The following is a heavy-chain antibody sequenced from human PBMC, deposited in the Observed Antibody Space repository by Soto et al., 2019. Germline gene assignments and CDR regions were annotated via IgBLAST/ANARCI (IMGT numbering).Heavy chain of an antibody. Sequence: QITLKESGPTLVKPTQTLTLTCTFSGFSLNTTAVVVAWIRQPPGKALEWLVLIFWDGDKRYSPSLKSRLAIPKDTAKNQAVLKMTTMDLVDTATYYCAHSEGDDYVWGSYKDAFDMWGRGTMVTVSS. CDR3: AHSEGDDYVWGSYKDAFDM. CDR2: IFWDGDK. D-gene: IGHD3-16*01. V-gene: IGHV2-5*02. J-gene: IGHJ3*02. CDR1: GFSLNTTAVV.